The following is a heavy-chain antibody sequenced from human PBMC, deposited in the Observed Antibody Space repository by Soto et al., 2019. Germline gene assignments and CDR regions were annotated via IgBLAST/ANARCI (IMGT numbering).Heavy chain of an antibody. CDR1: GFTFNFYA. Sequence: VGSLRLSCAASGFTFNFYAMAWVRQAPGKGLEWVSGISVNGRTNYADSVKGRFTISRDNSKNMVFLQMDTLRAEDTALYYCTKAEGWYYYDSSGPPDASHVWGQGTMVTVSS. J-gene: IGHJ3*01. CDR2: ISVNGRT. D-gene: IGHD3-22*01. CDR3: TKAEGWYYYDSSGPPDASHV. V-gene: IGHV3-23*01.